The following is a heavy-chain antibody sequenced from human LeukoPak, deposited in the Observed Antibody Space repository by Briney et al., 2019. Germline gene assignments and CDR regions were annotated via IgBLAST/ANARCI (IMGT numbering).Heavy chain of an antibody. J-gene: IGHJ4*02. D-gene: IGHD6-19*01. CDR1: GGSFSGYY. V-gene: IGHV4-34*01. Sequence: SETLSLTWAVYGGSFSGYYWSWIRQPPGKGLEWIGEINHSGSTNYNPSLKSRVTISVDTSKNQFSLKLSSVTAADTAVYYCARAPYPGIAVAGTGGFDYWGQGTLVTVSS. CDR3: ARAPYPGIAVAGTGGFDY. CDR2: INHSGST.